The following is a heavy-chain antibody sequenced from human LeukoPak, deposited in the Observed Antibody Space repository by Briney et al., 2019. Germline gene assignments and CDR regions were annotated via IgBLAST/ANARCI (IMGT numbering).Heavy chain of an antibody. CDR3: ARVSEYSSGWRYYRMDV. Sequence: WETLSLTCTVSGGSISSNSYYWGWIRQPPGKGLGWIGSVYYSVTTYYNPSLKSRVTISVDTSKNQFSLKLNSVTAADTAVYYCARVSEYSSGWRYYRMDVWGQGTTVTVSS. CDR1: GGSISSNSYY. CDR2: VYYSVTT. D-gene: IGHD6-19*01. V-gene: IGHV4-39*07. J-gene: IGHJ6*02.